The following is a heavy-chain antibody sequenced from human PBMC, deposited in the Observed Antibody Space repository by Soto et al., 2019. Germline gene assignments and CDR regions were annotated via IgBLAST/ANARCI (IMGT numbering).Heavy chain of an antibody. CDR1: GFIFSNYW. CDR2: INTDGSST. V-gene: IGHV3-74*01. CDR3: ARGRYSYGPKSYYYYGLDV. D-gene: IGHD5-18*01. J-gene: IGHJ6*02. Sequence: EVQLVESGGGLVQPGGSLRLSCATSGFIFSNYWMHWVRQAPGKGLVWVSRINTDGSSTSYADSLKGRFTMSRDNTKNTLYLKINSLRAEDTAVYYCARGRYSYGPKSYYYYGLDVWGRGTTVTVSS.